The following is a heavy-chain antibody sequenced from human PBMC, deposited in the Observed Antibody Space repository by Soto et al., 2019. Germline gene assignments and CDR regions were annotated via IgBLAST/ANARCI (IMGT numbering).Heavy chain of an antibody. CDR2: IYPGDSDT. V-gene: IGHV5-51*01. CDR1: GYSFTSYW. Sequence: GESLKISCKGSGYSFTSYWIGWVRQMPGKGLEWMGIIYPGDSDTRYSPSFQGQVTISADKSISTAYLQWSSLKASDTAMYYCARRDYDILTGSDRALDIWGQGTMVTVSS. CDR3: ARRDYDILTGSDRALDI. J-gene: IGHJ3*02. D-gene: IGHD3-9*01.